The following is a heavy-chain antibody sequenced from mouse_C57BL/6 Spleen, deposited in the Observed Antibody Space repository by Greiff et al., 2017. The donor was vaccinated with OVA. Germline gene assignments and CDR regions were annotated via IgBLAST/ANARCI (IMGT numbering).Heavy chain of an antibody. D-gene: IGHD1-1*01. Sequence: QVTLKVSGPGILQPSQTLSLTCSFSGFSLSTFGMGVGWIRQPSGKGLEWLAHIWWDDDKYYNPALKSRLTLSKDTSKNQVFLKIANVDTADTATYYCARSYYYGSSPHWYFDVWGTGTTVTVSS. CDR1: GFSLSTFGMG. CDR3: ARSYYYGSSPHWYFDV. J-gene: IGHJ1*03. CDR2: IWWDDDK. V-gene: IGHV8-8*01.